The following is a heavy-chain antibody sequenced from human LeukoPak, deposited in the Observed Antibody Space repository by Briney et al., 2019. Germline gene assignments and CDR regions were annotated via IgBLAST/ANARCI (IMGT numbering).Heavy chain of an antibody. D-gene: IGHD1-1*01. J-gene: IGHJ4*02. CDR1: GFIINAYQ. V-gene: IGHV3-69-1*01. Sequence: GGSLRLSCEASGFIINAYQMHWVRQAPGKGLEWVSSILSSDAIHYADSVRGRFTISRDNAKNTLYLQMDSLRAEDTAMYYCAREILEPGKTHEYWGQGTLVTVSS. CDR3: AREILEPGKTHEY. CDR2: ILSSDAI.